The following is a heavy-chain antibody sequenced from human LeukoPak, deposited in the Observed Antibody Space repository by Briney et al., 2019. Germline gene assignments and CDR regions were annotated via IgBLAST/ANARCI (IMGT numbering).Heavy chain of an antibody. Sequence: GGSLRLSCAASGFTFSSYSLNWVRQAPGKGLEWVSYITSSSGSIYYADSAKGRFTISRDNAKNSLYLQMNSLRAEDTAMYYCARDYCSGGRCYSVDYWGQGTLVTVSS. J-gene: IGHJ4*02. CDR3: ARDYCSGGRCYSVDY. CDR2: ITSSSGSI. CDR1: GFTFSSYS. D-gene: IGHD2-15*01. V-gene: IGHV3-48*04.